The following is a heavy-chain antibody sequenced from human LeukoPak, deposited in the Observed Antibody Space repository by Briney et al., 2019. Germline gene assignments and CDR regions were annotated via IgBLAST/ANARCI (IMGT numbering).Heavy chain of an antibody. V-gene: IGHV3-53*01. D-gene: IGHD1-26*01. CDR3: ARGYSGSFDY. Sequence: PGGSLRLSCVVSGFKVSSHCMGWVRQAPGKGLEWVSLIYGGNSISNTDSVKGRFTISTDDSKNTVYLQMNDLRAEDTAMYYCARGYSGSFDYWGQGSQVTVSS. CDR2: IYGGNSI. J-gene: IGHJ4*02. CDR1: GFKVSSHC.